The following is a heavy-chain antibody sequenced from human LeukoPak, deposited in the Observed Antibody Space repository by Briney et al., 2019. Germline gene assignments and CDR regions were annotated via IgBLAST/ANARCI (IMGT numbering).Heavy chain of an antibody. V-gene: IGHV3-48*01. J-gene: IGHJ5*02. CDR2: ISSASNTI. CDR1: GFTFSSYS. D-gene: IGHD3-10*01. CDR3: ARDGWFGDYNLFDL. Sequence: GESLRLSCAASGFTFSSYSTNWVRQAPGKGLEWVSYISSASNTIYYADSVKGRFTISRDNAMNSLYLQMNSLRADDTAMYYCARDGWFGDYNLFDLWAQGTLVTVSS.